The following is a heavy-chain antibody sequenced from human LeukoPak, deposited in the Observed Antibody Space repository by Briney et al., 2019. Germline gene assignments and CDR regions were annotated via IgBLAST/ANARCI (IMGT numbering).Heavy chain of an antibody. CDR2: IRSKAYGGTT. CDR3: TRVLIYDGPPIDY. D-gene: IGHD2-21*01. J-gene: IGHJ4*02. Sequence: PGGSLRLSCTASGFTFGDYAMSWFRQAPGKGLEWVGFIRSKAYGGTTEYAASVEGRFTISRDDSKSIAYLQMNSLKTEDTAVYYCTRVLIYDGPPIDYWGQGTLVTVSS. CDR1: GFTFGDYA. V-gene: IGHV3-49*03.